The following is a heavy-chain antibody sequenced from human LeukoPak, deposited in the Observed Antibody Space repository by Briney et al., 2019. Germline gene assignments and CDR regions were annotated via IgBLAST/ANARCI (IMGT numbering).Heavy chain of an antibody. J-gene: IGHJ4*02. D-gene: IGHD2-8*02. CDR1: GFTFNTYG. CDR3: ARAPTALPGAADY. Sequence: GGSLRLSCAASGFTFNTYGMHWVRQAPGKGLEWVAVISYDGSNKYYVDSVKGRFTISRDNSKNTLYLQMNSLRAEDTAVYYCARAPTALPGAADYWGQGTLVTVSS. V-gene: IGHV3-30*03. CDR2: ISYDGSNK.